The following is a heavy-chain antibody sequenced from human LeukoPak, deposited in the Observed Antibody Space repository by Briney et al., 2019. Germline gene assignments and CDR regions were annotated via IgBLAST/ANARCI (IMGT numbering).Heavy chain of an antibody. CDR1: GGSFSGYY. CDR3: ARHPADYGCNIWFDP. CDR2: INHSGST. Sequence: SETLSLTCAVYGGSFSGYYWSWIRQPPGKGLEWIGEINHSGSTNYNPSLKSRVTISVDTSKNQFSLKLSSVTAADTGVYYCARHPADYGCNIWFDPWGQGTLVTVSS. J-gene: IGHJ5*02. V-gene: IGHV4-34*01. D-gene: IGHD4-23*01.